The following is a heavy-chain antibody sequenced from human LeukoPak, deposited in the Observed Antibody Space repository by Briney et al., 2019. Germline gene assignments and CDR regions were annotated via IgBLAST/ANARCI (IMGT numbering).Heavy chain of an antibody. CDR1: GGSISSSSYY. Sequence: SETLSLTCTVSGGSISSSSYYWGWIRQPPGKGLEWFGSMYYSGSTYYTPSLRSRFTISIDTSKNQLSLKLSSVTAADTAVYYCARHLSSVRGVPEYYFDYWGQGTLVTVSS. D-gene: IGHD3-10*01. V-gene: IGHV4-39*01. CDR2: MYYSGST. J-gene: IGHJ4*02. CDR3: ARHLSSVRGVPEYYFDY.